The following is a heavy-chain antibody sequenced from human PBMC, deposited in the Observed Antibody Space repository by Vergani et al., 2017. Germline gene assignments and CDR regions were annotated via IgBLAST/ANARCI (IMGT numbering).Heavy chain of an antibody. CDR1: GYPISSGYY. J-gene: IGHJ6*02. CDR3: ARLRLEDSGYDLGGMDV. D-gene: IGHD5-12*01. Sequence: QVQLEESGPGLVKPSETLSLTCAVSGYPISSGYYWGWIRQPPGKGLEWIGSIYHSGSTYYNPSLKSRVTISVDTSKNQFSRTLSSVTAADTAVYYCARLRLEDSGYDLGGMDVWGQGTTVTVSS. V-gene: IGHV4-38-2*01. CDR2: IYHSGST.